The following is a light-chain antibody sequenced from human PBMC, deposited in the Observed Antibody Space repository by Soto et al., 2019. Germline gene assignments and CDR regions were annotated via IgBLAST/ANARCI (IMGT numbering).Light chain of an antibody. Sequence: DIQMPQSPSSLSASVGDRVTITCRASQSIISYLNWYQQKPGKAPKLLIYAASSLQSGVPSRFSGSGSGTDYTLTISSLQLEDFATYYCQQSYRTPFTFGPGTKVDIK. CDR3: QQSYRTPFT. CDR2: AAS. V-gene: IGKV1-39*01. CDR1: QSIISY. J-gene: IGKJ3*01.